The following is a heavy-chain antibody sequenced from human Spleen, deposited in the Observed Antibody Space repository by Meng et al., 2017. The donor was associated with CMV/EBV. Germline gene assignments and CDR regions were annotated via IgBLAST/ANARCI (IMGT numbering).Heavy chain of an antibody. CDR3: AKDQFKLERRFENWFDP. V-gene: IGHV3-30*02. CDR1: GFTFSSYG. Sequence: GGSLRLSCAASGFTFSSYGMHWVRQAPGKGLEWVAFIRYDGSNKYYADSVKGRFTISRDNSKNTLYLQMNSLRAEDTAVYYCAKDQFKLERRFENWFDPWGQGTLVTVSS. D-gene: IGHD1-1*01. J-gene: IGHJ5*02. CDR2: IRYDGSNK.